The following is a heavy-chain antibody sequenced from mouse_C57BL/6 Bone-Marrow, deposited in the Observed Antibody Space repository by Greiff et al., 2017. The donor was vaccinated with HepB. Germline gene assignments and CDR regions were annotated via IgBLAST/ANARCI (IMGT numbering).Heavy chain of an antibody. CDR1: GYTFTSYG. V-gene: IGHV1-58*01. Sequence: EESGAELVRPGSSVKMSCKTSGYTFTSYGINWVKQRPGQGLEWIGYIYIGNGYTEYNEKFKGKATLTSDTSSSTAYMQLSSLTSEDSAIYFCARWGIYYGSSPPMDYWGQGTSVTVSS. CDR3: ARWGIYYGSSPPMDY. D-gene: IGHD1-1*01. CDR2: IYIGNGYT. J-gene: IGHJ4*01.